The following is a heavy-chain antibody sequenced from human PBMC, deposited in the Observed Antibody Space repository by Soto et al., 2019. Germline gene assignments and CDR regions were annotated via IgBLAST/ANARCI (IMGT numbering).Heavy chain of an antibody. V-gene: IGHV6-1*01. J-gene: IGHJ4*02. CDR3: ARDQWHPDVPARLDY. Sequence: QVQLQQSGPGLVKPSQTLSLTCAISGDSVSSNNAAWNWFRQSPSRGLEWPGRAYYRSRWSNEYAVSVKRRINITPDTSKNQFSLQLNSVTPEDTAVYSCARDQWHPDVPARLDYWAQGILVTVSS. D-gene: IGHD6-19*01. CDR2: AYYRSRWSN. CDR1: GDSVSSNNAA.